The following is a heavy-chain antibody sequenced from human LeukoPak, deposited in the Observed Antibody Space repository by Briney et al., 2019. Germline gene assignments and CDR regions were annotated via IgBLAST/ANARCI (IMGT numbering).Heavy chain of an antibody. D-gene: IGHD3-3*01. V-gene: IGHV4-59*08. Sequence: SETLSLTCTVSGGPISSYYWSWIRQPPGKGLEWIGYIYYSGSTNYNPPLKSRVTISVDTSKNQFSLKLSSVTAADTAVYYCARTYDFWSGYYTSGFDPWGQGTLVTVSS. CDR3: ARTYDFWSGYYTSGFDP. J-gene: IGHJ5*02. CDR1: GGPISSYY. CDR2: IYYSGST.